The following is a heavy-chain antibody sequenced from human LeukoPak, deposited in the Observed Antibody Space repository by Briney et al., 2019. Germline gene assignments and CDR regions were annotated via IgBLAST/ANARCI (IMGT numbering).Heavy chain of an antibody. D-gene: IGHD6-13*01. CDR3: ARSSGFSSWYSPFDY. J-gene: IGHJ4*02. CDR2: INPSGGST. CDR1: GYTFTSYY. Sequence: GASVKVSCKASGYTFTSYYMHWVRQAPGKGLEWMGIINPSGGSTSYAQKFQGRVTMTRDTSTSTVYMELSSLRSEDTAVYYCARSSGFSSWYSPFDYWGQGTPVTVSS. V-gene: IGHV1-46*01.